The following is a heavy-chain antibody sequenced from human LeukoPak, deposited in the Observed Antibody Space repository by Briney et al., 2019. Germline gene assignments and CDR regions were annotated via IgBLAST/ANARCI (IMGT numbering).Heavy chain of an antibody. CDR2: IYPGDSDT. J-gene: IGHJ4*02. D-gene: IGHD5-24*01. CDR1: GYSFTSYW. Sequence: GESLKISCKGSGYSFTSYWIGWVRQMPGKGLEWMGIIYPGDSDTRYSPSFQGQVTISADKSISTAYLQWSSLKASDTAMYYCARRVRVSGWLQSYYFDYWGQGTLVTVSS. V-gene: IGHV5-51*01. CDR3: ARRVRVSGWLQSYYFDY.